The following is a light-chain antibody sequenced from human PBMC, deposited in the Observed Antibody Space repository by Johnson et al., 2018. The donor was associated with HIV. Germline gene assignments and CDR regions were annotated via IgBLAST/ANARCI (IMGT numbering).Light chain of an antibody. CDR2: DNN. CDR1: SSNIGNNY. Sequence: QSVLTQPPSVSAAPGQKVTISCSGSSSNIGNNYVSWYQQLPGTAPKLLIYDNNKRPSGIPDRFSGSKSGKSATLGITGLQTGDEADYYCGTWDSSLSAPRVFGTVTKVTVL. CDR3: GTWDSSLSAPRV. V-gene: IGLV1-51*01. J-gene: IGLJ1*01.